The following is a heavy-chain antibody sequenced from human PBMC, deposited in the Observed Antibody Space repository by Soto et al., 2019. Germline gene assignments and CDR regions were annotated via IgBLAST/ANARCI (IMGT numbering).Heavy chain of an antibody. J-gene: IGHJ5*01. Sequence: SETLSLTCTVSGGSISSYYWSWIRQPPGKGLEWIGYIYYSGSTNYNPSLKSRVTISVDTSKNQFSLKLSSVTAADTAVYYCARDQYSGYDINWFDSRGQGTPVTVSS. V-gene: IGHV4-59*01. D-gene: IGHD5-12*01. CDR1: GGSISSYY. CDR2: IYYSGST. CDR3: ARDQYSGYDINWFDS.